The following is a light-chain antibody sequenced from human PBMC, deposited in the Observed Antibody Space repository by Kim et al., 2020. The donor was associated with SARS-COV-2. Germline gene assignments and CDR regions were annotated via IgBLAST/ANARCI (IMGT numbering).Light chain of an antibody. CDR3: LQHSTYRNT. J-gene: IGKJ5*01. CDR1: QDMRNE. CDR2: GGD. Sequence: ADGGERGRMNWRARQDMRNEIGWYQQNKGRGTKRMIYGGDSLQSGVPSRCSGSGYGTEINVTISRVQPEDFATDKCLQHSTYRNTFGEGKRLEIK. V-gene: IGKV1-17*01.